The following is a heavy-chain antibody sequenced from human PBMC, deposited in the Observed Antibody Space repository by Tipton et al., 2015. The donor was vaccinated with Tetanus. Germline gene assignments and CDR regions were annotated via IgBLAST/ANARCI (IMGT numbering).Heavy chain of an antibody. Sequence: PSLTCTVSGGSISSGGYYWSWIRQHPGKGLEWIGYIYYSGSTYYNPSLKSRVTISVDTSKNQFSLKLSSVTAADTAVYYCARVATPSPGGYYYYYMDVWGKGTTVTVSS. CDR3: ARVATPSPGGYYYYYMDV. J-gene: IGHJ6*03. V-gene: IGHV4-31*03. CDR2: IYYSGST. D-gene: IGHD5-12*01. CDR1: GGSISSGGYY.